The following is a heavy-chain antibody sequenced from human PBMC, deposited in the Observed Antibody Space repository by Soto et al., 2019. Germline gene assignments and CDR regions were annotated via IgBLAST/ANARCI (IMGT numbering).Heavy chain of an antibody. CDR1: GFTFSSCA. Sequence: QVQLVESGGGVVQPGRSLRLSCVASGFTFSSCAMHWVRQVPGKGLEWLAVVTHDGTLYPYADSVNGRFSISRDNSRKTLYLPMNGLRPEDTAVYYCVKDRSDTWSFDYWGQGTLVTVSS. CDR2: VTHDGTLY. CDR3: VKDRSDTWSFDY. J-gene: IGHJ4*02. V-gene: IGHV3-30*18. D-gene: IGHD2-8*02.